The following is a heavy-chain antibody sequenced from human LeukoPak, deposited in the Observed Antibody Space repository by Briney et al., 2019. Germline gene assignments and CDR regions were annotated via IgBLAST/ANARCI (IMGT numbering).Heavy chain of an antibody. D-gene: IGHD5-24*01. V-gene: IGHV3-74*01. CDR1: EFTFSRYW. J-gene: IGHJ4*02. Sequence: GSLRLSCAASEFTFSRYWIHWVRQAPGQGPVWFSRINSDGTSTIDADSVKGRFTISRDNAKNTLYLQMNSLRAEDTAVYYCARARRDGYNVFDYWGQGALVTVSS. CDR2: INSDGTST. CDR3: ARARRDGYNVFDY.